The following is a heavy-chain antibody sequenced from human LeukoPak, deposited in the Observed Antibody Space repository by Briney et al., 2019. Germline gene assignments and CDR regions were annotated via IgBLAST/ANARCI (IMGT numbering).Heavy chain of an antibody. CDR2: INHSGST. D-gene: IGHD2-2*01. Sequence: KSSETLSLTCAVYGGSFSGYYWSWIRQPPGKGLEWIGEINHSGSTNYNPSLKSRVTISVDTSKNQFSLKLSSVTAADTAVYYCARKVGYCSSTSCLVPYYFDYWGQGTLVTVSS. V-gene: IGHV4-34*01. CDR3: ARKVGYCSSTSCLVPYYFDY. J-gene: IGHJ4*02. CDR1: GGSFSGYY.